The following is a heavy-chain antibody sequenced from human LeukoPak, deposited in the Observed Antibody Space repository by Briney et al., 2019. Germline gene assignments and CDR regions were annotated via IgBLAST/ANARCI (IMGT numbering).Heavy chain of an antibody. D-gene: IGHD1-7*01. Sequence: GGSLRLSCTVSGFTVSSNSMSWVRQAPGKGLEWVALISYDGSNEYYADSVKGRFTISRDNSRNTLYLQMNSLRAEDTAVYYCSKVRVVFNWNYAYYFDYWGQGTLVTVSS. V-gene: IGHV3-30*18. J-gene: IGHJ4*02. CDR1: GFTVSSNS. CDR3: SKVRVVFNWNYAYYFDY. CDR2: ISYDGSNE.